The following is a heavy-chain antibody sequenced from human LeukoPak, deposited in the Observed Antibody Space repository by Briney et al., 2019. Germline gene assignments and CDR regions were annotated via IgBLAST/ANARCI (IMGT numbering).Heavy chain of an antibody. CDR1: GYTFTSYG. D-gene: IGHD1-14*01. CDR2: ISAYNGNT. Sequence: ASVKVSCKASGYTFTSYGISWVRQAPGQGLEWMGWISAYNGNTNYAQKFQGRVTMTTDTSTSTAYTELRSLRSDDTAVYYCAKDLTQSVDLYFDYWGQGTLVTVSS. CDR3: AKDLTQSVDLYFDY. J-gene: IGHJ4*02. V-gene: IGHV1-18*01.